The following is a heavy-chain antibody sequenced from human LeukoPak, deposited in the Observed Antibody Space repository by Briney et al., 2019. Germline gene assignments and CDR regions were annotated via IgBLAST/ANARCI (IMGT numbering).Heavy chain of an antibody. CDR3: ARDLLRSGWVADYY. CDR1: GYTFTGYY. V-gene: IGHV1-2*02. Sequence: ASVKVSCKASGYTFTGYYMHWVRQAPGQGLEWMGWINPNSGGTNYAQKFQGRVTMTRDTSISTAYMELSRLRSEDTAVYYCARDLLRSGWVADYYWGQGTLVTVSS. CDR2: INPNSGGT. D-gene: IGHD6-19*01. J-gene: IGHJ4*02.